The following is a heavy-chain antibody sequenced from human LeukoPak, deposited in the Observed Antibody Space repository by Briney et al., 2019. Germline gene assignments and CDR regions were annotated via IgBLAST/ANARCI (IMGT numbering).Heavy chain of an antibody. D-gene: IGHD2-2*01. CDR1: GFTLSSYD. Sequence: GGSLRLSCAASGFTLSSYDMHWVRQATGKGLEWVSAIGTAGDTYYPGSVKGRFTISRENAKNTLYLQMNSLRAEDTAVYYCARDYCSSTSCLFDYWGQGTLVTVSS. CDR3: ARDYCSSTSCLFDY. V-gene: IGHV3-13*01. J-gene: IGHJ4*02. CDR2: IGTAGDT.